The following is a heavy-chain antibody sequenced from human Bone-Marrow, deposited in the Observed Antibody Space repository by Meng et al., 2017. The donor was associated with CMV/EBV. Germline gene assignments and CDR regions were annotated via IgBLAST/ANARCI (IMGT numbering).Heavy chain of an antibody. D-gene: IGHD6-6*01. CDR3: ARAAKSRAARPSYYYGMDV. V-gene: IGHV1-69*04. Sequence: SVKVSCKASGHIFSNYGITWVRQAPGQGLEWMGRIIPILGIANYAQKFQGRVTITADKSTSTTYMELSSLRSEDTAVYYCARAAKSRAARPSYYYGMDVWGQGTTVTVSS. CDR2: IIPILGIA. J-gene: IGHJ6*02. CDR1: GHIFSNYG.